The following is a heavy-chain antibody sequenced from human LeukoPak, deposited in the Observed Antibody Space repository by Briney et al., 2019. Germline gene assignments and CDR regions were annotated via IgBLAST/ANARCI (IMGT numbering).Heavy chain of an antibody. CDR3: ARDSRSSGWYHFDY. V-gene: IGHV1-18*01. CDR1: GYTFTSYG. J-gene: IGHJ4*02. Sequence: GASVKVSCKASGYTFTSYGISWVRQAPGQGLEWMGWISAYNGNTNYAQKLQGRVTMTTDTSTSTAYMELRSLRSDDTAVYYCARDSRSSGWYHFDYWGQGTLVTVSS. D-gene: IGHD6-19*01. CDR2: ISAYNGNT.